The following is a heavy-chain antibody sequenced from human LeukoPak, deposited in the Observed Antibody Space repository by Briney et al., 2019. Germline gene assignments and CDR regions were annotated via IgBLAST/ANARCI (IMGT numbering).Heavy chain of an antibody. CDR2: SGSGGSP. CDR1: GFTVSSNY. D-gene: IGHD6-19*01. Sequence: PGGSLRLSCAASGFTVSSNYMSWVRQAPGKGLEWVSTSGSGGSPFYADSVKGRFTISRDNSRNTLYLQMNSLRVEDTAVYYCAKGGSGWYPGFDYWGQGILVTVSS. CDR3: AKGGSGWYPGFDY. J-gene: IGHJ4*02. V-gene: IGHV3-53*01.